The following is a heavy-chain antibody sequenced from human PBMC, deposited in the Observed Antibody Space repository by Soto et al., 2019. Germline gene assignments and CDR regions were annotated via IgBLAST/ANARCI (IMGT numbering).Heavy chain of an antibody. J-gene: IGHJ5*02. V-gene: IGHV4-31*03. CDR2: IYYSGST. CDR3: ARVNKGASYYYDSSGYLT. Sequence: QVQLQESGPGLVKPSQTLSLTCTVSGGSISSGGYYWSWIRQHPGKGLEWIGYIYYSGSTYYNPSLKSRVTISVDTSKNQFSLKLSSVTAADTAVYYCARVNKGASYYYDSSGYLTWGQGTLVTVSS. CDR1: GGSISSGGYY. D-gene: IGHD3-22*01.